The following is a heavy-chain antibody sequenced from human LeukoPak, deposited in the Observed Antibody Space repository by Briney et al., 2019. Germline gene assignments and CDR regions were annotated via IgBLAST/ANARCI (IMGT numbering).Heavy chain of an antibody. Sequence: SETLSLTCIVSGGSISSSSYYWGWIRQPPGKGLEWIGSFFYSGSTYYNPSLKGRVTISVDTSKNQFSLKLSSVTAADTAVYYCARHPYSTTPFDYWGQGTLVTVSS. CDR1: GGSISSSSYY. D-gene: IGHD4-11*01. J-gene: IGHJ4*02. CDR3: ARHPYSTTPFDY. CDR2: FFYSGST. V-gene: IGHV4-39*01.